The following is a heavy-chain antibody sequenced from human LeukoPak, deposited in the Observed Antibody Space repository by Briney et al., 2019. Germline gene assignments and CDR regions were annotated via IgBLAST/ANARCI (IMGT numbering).Heavy chain of an antibody. V-gene: IGHV5-51*01. J-gene: IGHJ4*02. CDR3: ARLDSSSWVGFYDY. CDR1: GYSFTSYW. Sequence: GESLQISCKGSGYSFTSYWIGWVRQMPGKGLEWMGIIYPGDSDTRYSPSFQGQVTISADKSISTAYLQWSSLKASDTTMYYCARLDSSSWVGFYDYWGQGTLVTVSS. CDR2: IYPGDSDT. D-gene: IGHD6-13*01.